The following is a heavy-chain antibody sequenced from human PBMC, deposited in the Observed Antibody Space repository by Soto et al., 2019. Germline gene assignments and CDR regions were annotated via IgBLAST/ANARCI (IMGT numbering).Heavy chain of an antibody. J-gene: IGHJ5*02. CDR2: IKPISDIT. Sequence: SVKVSCKASGDTFGRFTINWVRQAPGQGLEWMGGIKPISDITNYAQRFQGRVTFTADASTSTVYLELSSLRSEDTAMYYCARDPSTINKLIGVWFDPWGQGTLVTVYS. D-gene: IGHD4-4*01. V-gene: IGHV1-69*13. CDR1: GDTFGRFT. CDR3: ARDPSTINKLIGVWFDP.